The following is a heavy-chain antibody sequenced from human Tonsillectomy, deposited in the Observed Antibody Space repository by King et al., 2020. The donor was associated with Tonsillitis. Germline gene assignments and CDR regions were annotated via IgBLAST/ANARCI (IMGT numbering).Heavy chain of an antibody. Sequence: QLQESGPGLVKPSETLSLTCTVSGGSISSSSYYWGWIRQPPGKGLEWIGGIYYSGSTYYNPSLKSRVTISVDTPKNQFSLKLSSVSAADTAVYYCAGRYYYDSRGYDYWGQGTLVTVSS. V-gene: IGHV4-39*01. D-gene: IGHD3-22*01. CDR2: IYYSGST. J-gene: IGHJ4*02. CDR3: AGRYYYDSRGYDY. CDR1: GGSISSSSYY.